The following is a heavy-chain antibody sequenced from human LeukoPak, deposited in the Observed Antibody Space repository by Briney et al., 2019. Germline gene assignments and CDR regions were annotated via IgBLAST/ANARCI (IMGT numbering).Heavy chain of an antibody. Sequence: SETLSLTCAVYGGSFSGYYWSWIRQPPGKGLEWIGEINHSGSTNYNPSLKSRVTISVDTSKNQFSLKLGSVTAADTAVYYCARGLMVRGVTSFDYWGQGTLVTVSS. V-gene: IGHV4-34*01. J-gene: IGHJ4*02. D-gene: IGHD3-10*01. CDR1: GGSFSGYY. CDR3: ARGLMVRGVTSFDY. CDR2: INHSGST.